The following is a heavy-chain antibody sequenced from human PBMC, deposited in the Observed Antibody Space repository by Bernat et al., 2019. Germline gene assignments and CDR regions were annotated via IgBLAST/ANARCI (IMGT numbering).Heavy chain of an antibody. CDR1: GFTFSSYG. Sequence: VQLVESGGGVVQPGRSLRLSCAASGFTFSSYGMHWVRQAPGKGLEWVAVISYDGSNKYYADSVKGRFTISRDNSKNTLYLQMNSLRAEDTAVYYCAKDRDGDYDGGFDYWGQGTLVTVSS. V-gene: IGHV3-30*18. CDR3: AKDRDGDYDGGFDY. J-gene: IGHJ4*02. D-gene: IGHD4-17*01. CDR2: ISYDGSNK.